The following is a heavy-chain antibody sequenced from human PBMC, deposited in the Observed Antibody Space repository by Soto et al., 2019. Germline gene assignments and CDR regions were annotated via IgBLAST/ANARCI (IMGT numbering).Heavy chain of an antibody. Sequence: QVQLQESGPGLVKPSQTLSLTCTVSGGSISSGGYYWSWIRQHPGKGLEWIGYIYYSGGTYYNPYLKSRVTISVDTSKNQFSLKLSSVTAADTAVYYCARDDIAAAGTYFDYWGQGTLVTVSS. V-gene: IGHV4-31*03. CDR2: IYYSGGT. CDR1: GGSISSGGYY. J-gene: IGHJ4*02. D-gene: IGHD6-13*01. CDR3: ARDDIAAAGTYFDY.